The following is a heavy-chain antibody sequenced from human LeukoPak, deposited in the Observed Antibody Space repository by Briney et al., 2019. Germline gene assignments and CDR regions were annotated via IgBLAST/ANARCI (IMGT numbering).Heavy chain of an antibody. Sequence: ASVKVSCKASGYTFTSYYMHWVRQAPGQGLEWMGIINPSGGSTSYAQKFQGRVTMTRDTSTSTVYMELSSLRSEDTAVYYCARDKKLMYYYGLTIIGAPGYWGQGTLVTVSS. CDR2: INPSGGST. CDR1: GYTFTSYY. V-gene: IGHV1-46*01. J-gene: IGHJ4*02. CDR3: ARDKKLMYYYGLTIIGAPGY. D-gene: IGHD3-10*01.